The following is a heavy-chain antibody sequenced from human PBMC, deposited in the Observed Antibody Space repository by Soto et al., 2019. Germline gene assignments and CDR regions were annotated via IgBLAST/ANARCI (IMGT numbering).Heavy chain of an antibody. CDR2: VNPSGGST. V-gene: IGHV1-46*01. D-gene: IGHD2-15*01. J-gene: IGHJ1*01. Sequence: ASVKVSCKASGYIFTAYSMHWVRQAPGQGLEWMGVVNPSGGSTNYAQKFQGRITMTRDTSTSTVYMDLSSLTSEDTAVYYCAREENCSDGICYSEYFKRCGQGTLVTVSS. CDR3: AREENCSDGICYSEYFKR. CDR1: GYIFTAYS.